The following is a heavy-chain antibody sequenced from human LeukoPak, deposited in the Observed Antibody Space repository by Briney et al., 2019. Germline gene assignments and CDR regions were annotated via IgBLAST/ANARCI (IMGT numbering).Heavy chain of an antibody. V-gene: IGHV4-34*01. Sequence: SETLSLTCAVYGGSFSGYYWSWIRQPPGKGLEWIGEINHSGSTNYNPSLKSRVTISVDTSKNQFSLKLSSVTAADTAVYYCARGRLKGVAAAGPYYFDYWGQGTLVTVSS. J-gene: IGHJ4*02. CDR3: ARGRLKGVAAAGPYYFDY. D-gene: IGHD6-13*01. CDR1: GGSFSGYY. CDR2: INHSGST.